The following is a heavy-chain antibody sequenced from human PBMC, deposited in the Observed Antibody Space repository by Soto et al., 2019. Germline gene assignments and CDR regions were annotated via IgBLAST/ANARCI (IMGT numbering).Heavy chain of an antibody. CDR2: IIPIFGTA. CDR3: ASRTEDYYDSSGYRGPNAEYLQH. CDR1: GGTFSSYA. V-gene: IGHV1-69*01. Sequence: QVQLVQSGAEVKKPGSSVKVSCKASGGTFSSYAISWVRQAPGQGLEWMGGIIPIFGTANYAQKFQGRVTITADESTSTAYMELSSLRSEDTAVYYCASRTEDYYDSSGYRGPNAEYLQHWGQGTLVTVSS. D-gene: IGHD3-22*01. J-gene: IGHJ1*01.